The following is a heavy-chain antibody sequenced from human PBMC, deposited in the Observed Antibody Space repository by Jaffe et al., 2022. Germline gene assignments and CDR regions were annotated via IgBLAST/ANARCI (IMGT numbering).Heavy chain of an antibody. CDR1: GYKFSTYW. CDR2: IYPDDSDT. CDR3: VGSFGSGSYYPYYFNY. J-gene: IGHJ4*02. V-gene: IGHV5-51*03. D-gene: IGHD3-10*01. Sequence: EVQLVQSEAEVKKPGESLKISCKDYGYKFSTYWIAWVRQVPGKGLDWMGIIYPDDSDTRYSPSFQGQVTMSVDKSINTAYLQWSSLQASDTAIYYCVGSFGSGSYYPYYFNYWGQGTLVTVAS.